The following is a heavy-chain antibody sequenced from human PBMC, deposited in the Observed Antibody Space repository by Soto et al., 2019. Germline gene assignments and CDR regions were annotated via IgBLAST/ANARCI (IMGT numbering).Heavy chain of an antibody. D-gene: IGHD4-17*01. CDR1: GFTFSSYA. J-gene: IGHJ3*02. V-gene: IGHV3-23*01. Sequence: EVQLLESGGGLVQPGGSLRLSCAASGFTFSSYAMSWVRQAPGKGLEWVSAISGSGGSTYYADSVKGRFTISRDNSKNTLYLQMNILRAEDTAVYYCATATTVTLSFDIWGQGTMVTVSS. CDR2: ISGSGGST. CDR3: ATATTVTLSFDI.